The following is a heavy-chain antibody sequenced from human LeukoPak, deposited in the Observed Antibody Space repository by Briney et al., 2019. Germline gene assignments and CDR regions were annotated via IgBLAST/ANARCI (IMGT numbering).Heavy chain of an antibody. CDR2: IASDGSST. Sequence: RGSLRLSCAASGFTFSSYAMSWVRQAPGKGLVWVSRIASDGSSTTYADSVKGRFSISRDNAKNTLYLQMNSLRVEDTAVYYCARGRPHGNDYWGQGTLVTVSS. CDR1: GFTFSSYA. CDR3: ARGRPHGNDY. V-gene: IGHV3-74*01. D-gene: IGHD2-15*01. J-gene: IGHJ4*02.